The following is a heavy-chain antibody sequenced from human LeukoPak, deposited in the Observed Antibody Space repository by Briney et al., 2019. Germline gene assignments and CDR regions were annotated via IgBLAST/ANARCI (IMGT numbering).Heavy chain of an antibody. D-gene: IGHD3-3*01. CDR1: GYTFTGYY. CDR2: INPNSGGT. Sequence: ASVKVSCKASGYTFTGYYMHWLRHAPGQGLEWMGWINPNSGGTNYAQKFQGRVTITRDTSISTAYMELSRLSSDDTAVYYCARGPDPNYDFWSGYPDYWGQGTLVTVSS. J-gene: IGHJ4*02. CDR3: ARGPDPNYDFWSGYPDY. V-gene: IGHV1-2*02.